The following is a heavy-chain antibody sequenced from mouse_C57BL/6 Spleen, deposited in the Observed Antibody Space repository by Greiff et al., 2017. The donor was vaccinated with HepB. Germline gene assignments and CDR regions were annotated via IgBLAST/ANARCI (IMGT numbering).Heavy chain of an antibody. CDR2: ISSGSSTI. CDR3: ARGYYGSSYYFDY. D-gene: IGHD1-1*01. CDR1: GFTFSDYG. V-gene: IGHV5-17*01. Sequence: EVMLVESGGGLVKPGGSLKLSCAASGFTFSDYGMHWVRQAPEKGLEWVAYISSGSSTIYYADTVKGRFTISRDNAKNTLFLQMTSLRSEDTAMYYCARGYYGSSYYFDYWGQGTTLTVSS. J-gene: IGHJ2*01.